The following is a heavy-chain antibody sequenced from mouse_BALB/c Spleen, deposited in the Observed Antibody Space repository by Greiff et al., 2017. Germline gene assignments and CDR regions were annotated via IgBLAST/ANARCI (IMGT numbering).Heavy chain of an antibody. CDR3: TRVEAWFAY. J-gene: IGHJ3*01. V-gene: IGHV1-15*01. CDR1: GYTFTDYE. CDR2: IDPETGGT. Sequence: VQLQQSGAELVRPGASVTLSCKASGYTFTDYEMHWVKQTPVHGLEWIGAIDPETGGTAYNQKFKGKATLTADKSSSTAYMELRSLTSEDSAVYYCTRVEAWFAYWGQGTLVTVSA.